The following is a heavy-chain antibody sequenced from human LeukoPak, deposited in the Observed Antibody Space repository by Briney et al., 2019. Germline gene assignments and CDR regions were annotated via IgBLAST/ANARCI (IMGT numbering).Heavy chain of an antibody. Sequence: ASVKVSCKASGYTFTSYYMHWVRQAPGQGLEWMGRIIPILGIANYAQKFQGRVTITADKSTSTAYMELSSLRSEDTAVYYCARGLSEPSQYYYDSSGYFYPWGQGTLVTVSS. D-gene: IGHD3-22*01. J-gene: IGHJ5*02. V-gene: IGHV1-69*04. CDR3: ARGLSEPSQYYYDSSGYFYP. CDR1: GYTFTSYY. CDR2: IIPILGIA.